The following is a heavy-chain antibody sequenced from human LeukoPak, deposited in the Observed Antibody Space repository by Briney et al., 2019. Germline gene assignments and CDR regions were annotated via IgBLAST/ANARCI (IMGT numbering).Heavy chain of an antibody. CDR3: ARTDSYGYLSSPYYYYGMDV. CDR1: GDSIISYY. CDR2: IYYSGSS. Sequence: PSGTLSLTCTVSGDSIISYYRSWIRQPPGKGLEWIGYIYYSGSSNYNPSLKSRVTISVDTSKNQFSLKLSSVTAADTAVYYCARTDSYGYLSSPYYYYGMDVWGQGTTVTVSS. J-gene: IGHJ6*02. D-gene: IGHD5-18*01. V-gene: IGHV4-59*01.